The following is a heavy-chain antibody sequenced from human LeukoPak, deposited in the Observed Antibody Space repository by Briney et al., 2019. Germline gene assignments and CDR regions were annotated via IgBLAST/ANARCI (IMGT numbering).Heavy chain of an antibody. V-gene: IGHV3-9*03. CDR2: ISWNSGSI. D-gene: IGHD6-13*01. J-gene: IGHJ4*02. CDR3: AARRGAAAGTDYFDD. Sequence: GGSLRLSCAASGFSFDDYAMHWVRQAPGKGLEWVSGISWNSGSIGYADSVKGRFTISRDNAKNSLYLQMNSLRVEDMALYYCAARRGAAAGTDYFDDWGQGTLVTVSS. CDR1: GFSFDDYA.